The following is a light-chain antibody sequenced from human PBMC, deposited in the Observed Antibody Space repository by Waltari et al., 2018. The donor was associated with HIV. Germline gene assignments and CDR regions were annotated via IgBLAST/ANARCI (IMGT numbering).Light chain of an antibody. CDR3: LQDFTYPRT. CDR1: QGIRND. V-gene: IGKV1-6*01. J-gene: IGKJ1*01. Sequence: AIPMTQSPSSLSASVGARVTITCRASQGIRNDLGWYQQKSGKAPKLLIYGASSLQSGVPSRFSGSGSGTDVTLTISSLQPEDFATYDCLQDFTYPRTFGQGTKVEIK. CDR2: GAS.